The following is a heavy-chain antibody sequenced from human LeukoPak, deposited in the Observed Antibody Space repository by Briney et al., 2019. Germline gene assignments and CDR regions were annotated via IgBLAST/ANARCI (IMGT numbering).Heavy chain of an antibody. CDR3: ARGTTGTMDYYYGMDV. CDR2: INHSGST. Sequence: SETLSLTCAAYGFSFSGYYWSWIRQPPGKGLEWIGEINHSGSTNYNPSLKSRVTISVDTSKNQFSLKLSSVTAADTAVYYCARGTTGTMDYYYGMDVWGKGTTVTVSS. V-gene: IGHV4-34*01. D-gene: IGHD1-1*01. CDR1: GFSFSGYY. J-gene: IGHJ6*04.